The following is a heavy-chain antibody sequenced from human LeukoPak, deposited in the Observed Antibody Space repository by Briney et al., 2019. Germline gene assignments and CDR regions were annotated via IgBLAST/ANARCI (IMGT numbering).Heavy chain of an antibody. D-gene: IGHD6-13*01. CDR3: AKLSSYWSFDY. V-gene: IGHV3-74*01. CDR1: GLTFDSSW. J-gene: IGHJ4*02. CDR2: INSDGKAT. Sequence: GGSLGFSCAASGLTFDSSWLHWVGKPPGKGLVWVSGINSDGKATSYADSVKGRFTISRDNAKNTLFLQMNSLRVEDTAVYYCAKLSSYWSFDYWGQGSLVTVSS.